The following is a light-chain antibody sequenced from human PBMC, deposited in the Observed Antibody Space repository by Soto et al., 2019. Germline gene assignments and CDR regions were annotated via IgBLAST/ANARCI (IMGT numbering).Light chain of an antibody. J-gene: IGKJ1*01. V-gene: IGKV3-20*01. CDR3: QQYVASPWT. CDR1: QSVPSKY. CDR2: AAS. Sequence: EIVLTQSPGTLSLSPGERATLSCRASQSVPSKYLACYQQKPGQAPRLLIFAASTRATGIPDRFSGSGSGTDFTLTVTRLEPEDFAVYYCQQYVASPWTFGRGTKVDIK.